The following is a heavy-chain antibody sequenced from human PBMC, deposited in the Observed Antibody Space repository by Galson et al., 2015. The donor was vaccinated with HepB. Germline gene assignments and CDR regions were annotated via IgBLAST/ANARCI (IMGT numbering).Heavy chain of an antibody. D-gene: IGHD4-11*01. Sequence: SLRLSCAASGFTFSSYAMSWVRQTPGKGLQWVSSISGSGAGSYFADSVKGRFIISRDNSKNTLYLQMNSLRAEDTALYHCAKGPGGNYDHYPPNWFDPWGQGTLVIVSS. CDR3: AKGPGGNYDHYPPNWFDP. V-gene: IGHV3-23*01. J-gene: IGHJ5*02. CDR2: ISGSGAGS. CDR1: GFTFSSYA.